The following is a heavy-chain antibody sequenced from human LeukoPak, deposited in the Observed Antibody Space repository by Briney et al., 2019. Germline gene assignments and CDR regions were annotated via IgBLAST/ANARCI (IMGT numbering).Heavy chain of an antibody. D-gene: IGHD6-19*01. J-gene: IGHJ6*02. CDR3: ARDFRIAVAGNEYYYYGMDV. CDR1: GGSISSYY. CDR2: IYTSGST. Sequence: KTSETLSLTCTVSGGSISSYYWSWIRQPAGKGLEWIGRIYTSGSTNYNPSLKSRVTMSVDTSKNQFSLKLSSVTAADTAVYYCARDFRIAVAGNEYYYYGMDVWGQGTTVTVSS. V-gene: IGHV4-4*07.